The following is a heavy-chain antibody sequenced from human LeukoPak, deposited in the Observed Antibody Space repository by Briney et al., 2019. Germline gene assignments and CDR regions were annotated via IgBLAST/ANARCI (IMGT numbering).Heavy chain of an antibody. V-gene: IGHV4-39*01. CDR1: GGSISSSSYY. CDR2: IYYSGST. J-gene: IGHJ4*02. Sequence: SETLSLTCTVSGGSISSSSYYWGWIRQPPGKGLEWIGSIYYSGSTYYNPSLKSRVTISVDTSKNQFSLKLSSVTAADTAVYYCARQTQWPDYWGQGTPVTVSS. CDR3: ARQTQWPDY. D-gene: IGHD6-19*01.